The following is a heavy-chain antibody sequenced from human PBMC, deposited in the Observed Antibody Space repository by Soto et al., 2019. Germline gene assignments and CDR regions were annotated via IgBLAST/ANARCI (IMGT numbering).Heavy chain of an antibody. CDR2: ISGSGATT. CDR3: ATDRDFWGGYYKHRGFDY. CDR1: GFTFSSYA. J-gene: IGHJ4*02. D-gene: IGHD3-3*01. V-gene: IGHV3-23*01. Sequence: EVQLLESGGGLVQPGGSLRLSCAASGFTFSSYAMSWVRQAPGKGLEWVSAISGSGATTHYADSVKCRFTISRDSSKNTVHLQMNSLRAEDTAVYYCATDRDFWGGYYKHRGFDYWGQGTLVTVSS.